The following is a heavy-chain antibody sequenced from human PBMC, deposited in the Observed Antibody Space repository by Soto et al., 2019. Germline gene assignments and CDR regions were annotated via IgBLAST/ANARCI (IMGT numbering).Heavy chain of an antibody. CDR2: ISAYNGNT. V-gene: IGHV1-18*01. J-gene: IGHJ4*02. CDR3: AREAPPADY. CDR1: GYTFTSYA. Sequence: QVQLVQSGAEVKKPGASVKVSCKASGYTFTSYAISWVRQAPGQGLEWMGWISAYNGNTNYAQKLQGRVTMTTDTSTGAAYRGRRGGRSGDTAVYYCAREAPPADYWGQGTLVTVSS.